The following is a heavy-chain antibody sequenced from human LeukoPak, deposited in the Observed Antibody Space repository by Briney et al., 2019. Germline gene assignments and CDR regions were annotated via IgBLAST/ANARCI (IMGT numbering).Heavy chain of an antibody. J-gene: IGHJ3*02. CDR3: ASLKPMVREWAFDI. CDR2: IYDIGST. D-gene: IGHD3-10*01. Sequence: SETLSLTCTVSGGSISGHYWTWIRQPPGKGLEWIGYIYDIGSTTYDPSLKSRVTISVDTSKNQFSLKLSSVTAADTAVYYRASLKPMVREWAFDIWGQGTMVTVSS. CDR1: GGSISGHY. V-gene: IGHV4-59*11.